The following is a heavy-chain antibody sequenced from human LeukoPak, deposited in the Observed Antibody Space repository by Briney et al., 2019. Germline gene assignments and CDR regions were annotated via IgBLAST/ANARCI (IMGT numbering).Heavy chain of an antibody. V-gene: IGHV3-53*01. CDR1: GFSVGKNY. D-gene: IGHD3-16*01. CDR3: ARGDLGN. CDR2: IFRGRDGGDI. J-gene: IGHJ4*02. Sequence: GGSLRLSCAASGFSVGKNYMNWVRQAPGKGLEWVSVIFRGRDGGDIFYTESVKGRFTISRDNSKNTLYLQMRSVRAEDTAVYYCARGDLGNWGQGVLVTVSS.